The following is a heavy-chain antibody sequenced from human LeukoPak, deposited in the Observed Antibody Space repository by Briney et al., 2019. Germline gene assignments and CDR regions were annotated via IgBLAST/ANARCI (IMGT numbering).Heavy chain of an antibody. D-gene: IGHD6-13*01. V-gene: IGHV4-39*07. Sequence: PSETLSLTCTVSGGSISSSSYYWGWIRQPPGKGLEWIGSIYYSGSTYYNPSLKSRVTISVDTSKNQFSLKLSSVTAADTAVYYCARDRKQQLAKYYYYYMDVWGKGTTVTVSS. CDR2: IYYSGST. CDR3: ARDRKQQLAKYYYYYMDV. CDR1: GGSISSSSYY. J-gene: IGHJ6*03.